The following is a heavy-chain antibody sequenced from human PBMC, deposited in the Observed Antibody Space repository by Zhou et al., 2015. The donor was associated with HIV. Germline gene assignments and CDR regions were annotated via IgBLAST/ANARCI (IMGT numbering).Heavy chain of an antibody. Sequence: QVQLVQSGVEVKKPGASVKVSCKASGDTFTSYTISWVRQAPGQRLEWMGWISANNGNTNYAQKFQGRVTITADKSTSTAYMELSSLRSEDTAAYYCAREGWGSWYFDLWGRGTLVSVSS. D-gene: IGHD7-27*01. J-gene: IGHJ2*01. V-gene: IGHV1-18*01. CDR3: AREGWGSWYFDL. CDR2: ISANNGNT. CDR1: GDTFTSYT.